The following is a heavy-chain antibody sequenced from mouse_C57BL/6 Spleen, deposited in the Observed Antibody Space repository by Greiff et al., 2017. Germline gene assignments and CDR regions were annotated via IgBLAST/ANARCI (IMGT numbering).Heavy chain of an antibody. Sequence: QVQLQQSGAELVRPGTSVKVSCKASGYAFTNYLIEWVKQRPGQGLEWIGVINPGSGGTNYNEKFKGTATMTADKSSSTAYMQLSSLTSEDSAVYFCARYYYGSSYFDYWGQGTTLTVAS. D-gene: IGHD1-1*01. CDR1: GYAFTNYL. CDR2: INPGSGGT. V-gene: IGHV1-54*01. CDR3: ARYYYGSSYFDY. J-gene: IGHJ2*01.